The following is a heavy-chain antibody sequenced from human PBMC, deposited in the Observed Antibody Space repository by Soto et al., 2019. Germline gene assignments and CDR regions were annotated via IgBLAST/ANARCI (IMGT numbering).Heavy chain of an antibody. CDR3: ARIVATLHGMDV. J-gene: IGHJ6*02. Sequence: QVQLVQSGAEVKKPGSSVKVSCKASGGTFSSYTISWVRQAPGQGLEWMGRIIPILGIANYAQKFQGRVXIXAXXSTRTAYMELTSLRSEDTAVYYCARIVATLHGMDVWGQGTTVTVSS. D-gene: IGHD5-12*01. CDR1: GGTFSSYT. V-gene: IGHV1-69*02. CDR2: IIPILGIA.